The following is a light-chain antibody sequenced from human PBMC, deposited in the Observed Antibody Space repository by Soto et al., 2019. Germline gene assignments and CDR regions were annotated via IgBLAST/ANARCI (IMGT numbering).Light chain of an antibody. CDR2: YAS. J-gene: IGKJ4*01. CDR1: QSVRTN. Sequence: EIVMTQSTATLSVSPGERVTLSCRASQSVRTNLAWYQQKPGQAPSLLIHYASTRATGIPARFSGSGSGTEFTLTISSLQSEDSAVYYCQQYSDWPPLTFGGGTKVEIK. CDR3: QQYSDWPPLT. V-gene: IGKV3-15*01.